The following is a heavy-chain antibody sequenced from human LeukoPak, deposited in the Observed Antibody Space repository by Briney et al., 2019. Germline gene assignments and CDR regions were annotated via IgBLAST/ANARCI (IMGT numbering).Heavy chain of an antibody. CDR1: GYTFTSYG. D-gene: IGHD3-16*02. V-gene: IGHV1-18*01. Sequence: ASVKVSCKASGYTFTSYGISWVRQAPGQGLEWMGWISAYNGNTNYAQKLQGRVTMTTDTSTSTAYMELRSLRSDDTAVYYCARDLGLRLGGLSPMYWGQGTLVTVSS. CDR2: ISAYNGNT. CDR3: ARDLGLRLGGLSPMY. J-gene: IGHJ4*02.